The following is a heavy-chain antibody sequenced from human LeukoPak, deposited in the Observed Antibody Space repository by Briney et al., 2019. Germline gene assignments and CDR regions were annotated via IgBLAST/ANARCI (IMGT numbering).Heavy chain of an antibody. CDR1: GASFSGYY. CDR2: IYYSGST. J-gene: IGHJ4*02. V-gene: IGHV4-59*01. Sequence: SETLSLTCAVYGASFSGYYWSWIRQPPGKGLEWIGYIYYSGSTNYNPSLKSRVTISVDTSKNQLSLKLSSVTAADTAVYYCARTPTYCGGDCPLYFDYWGQGTLVTVSS. CDR3: ARTPTYCGGDCPLYFDY. D-gene: IGHD2-21*02.